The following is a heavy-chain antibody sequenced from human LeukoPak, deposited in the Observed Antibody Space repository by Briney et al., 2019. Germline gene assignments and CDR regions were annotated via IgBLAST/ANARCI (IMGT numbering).Heavy chain of an antibody. D-gene: IGHD3-10*01. CDR1: GGSISSSSYY. Sequence: TSETLSLTCTVSGGSISSSSYYWGWIRQPPGKGLEWIGSIYYSGSTYYNPSLKSRVTISVDTSKNQFSLKLSSVTAADTAVYYCAREQYYYGSGSPLGGFDPWGQGTLVTVSS. CDR3: AREQYYYGSGSPLGGFDP. V-gene: IGHV4-39*07. J-gene: IGHJ5*02. CDR2: IYYSGST.